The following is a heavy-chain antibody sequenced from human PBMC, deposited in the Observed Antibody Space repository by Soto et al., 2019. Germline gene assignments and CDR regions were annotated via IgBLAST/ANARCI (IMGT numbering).Heavy chain of an antibody. CDR1: GFSFSAYA. CDR3: AQYSYAFDY. V-gene: IGHV3-30-3*01. D-gene: IGHD3-16*01. Sequence: QVQLVESGGGVVQPGRSLKLSCAASGFSFSAYAMHWVRQAPGKGLECVALISYDGINKYYADSVKGRFTISRDNSKNTLYLHMNSLRAEDTAFYYCAQYSYAFDYWGQGTLVTVSS. CDR2: ISYDGINK. J-gene: IGHJ4*02.